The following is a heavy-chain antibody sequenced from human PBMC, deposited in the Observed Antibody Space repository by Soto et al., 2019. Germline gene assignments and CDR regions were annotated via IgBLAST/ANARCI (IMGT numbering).Heavy chain of an antibody. D-gene: IGHD2-21*02. CDR1: GDSVSSNSAA. CDR3: ARDGQVAYCGGDCYPPFDYYYYGMDV. Sequence: SQTLSLTCAISGDSVSSNSAAWNWIRQSPSRGLEWLGRTYYRSKWYNDYAVSVKSRITINPDTSKNQFSLQLNSVTPEDTAVYYCARDGQVAYCGGDCYPPFDYYYYGMDVWGQGTTVTVSS. J-gene: IGHJ6*02. CDR2: TYYRSKWYN. V-gene: IGHV6-1*01.